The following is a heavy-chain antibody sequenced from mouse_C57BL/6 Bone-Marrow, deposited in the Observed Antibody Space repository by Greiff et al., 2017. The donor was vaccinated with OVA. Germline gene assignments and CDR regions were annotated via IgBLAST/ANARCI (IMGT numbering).Heavy chain of an antibody. J-gene: IGHJ2*01. Sequence: QVQLQQPGAELVKPGASVKLSCKASGYTFTSYWMHWVKQRPGQGLEWIGMIHPNSGSTNYNEKFKSKATLTVDKSSSTAYMQLSSLTSEDSAVYYCARWGGYDQDFDYWGKGTTLTVSS. CDR2: IHPNSGST. D-gene: IGHD2-2*01. CDR3: ARWGGYDQDFDY. CDR1: GYTFTSYW. V-gene: IGHV1-64*01.